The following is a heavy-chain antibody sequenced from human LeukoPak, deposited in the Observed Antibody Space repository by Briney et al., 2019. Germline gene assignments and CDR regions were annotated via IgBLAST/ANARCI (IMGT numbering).Heavy chain of an antibody. CDR3: ARGLAVAGTRLRPIDY. D-gene: IGHD6-19*01. CDR1: GFTFSSYS. Sequence: GGSLRLSCAASGFTFSSYSMNWVRQAPGKGLEWVSSISSSSSYIYYADSVKGRFTISRDNAKNSLYLQMNSLRAEDTAVYYCARGLAVAGTRLRPIDYWGQGTLVTVSS. J-gene: IGHJ4*02. CDR2: ISSSSSYI. V-gene: IGHV3-21*01.